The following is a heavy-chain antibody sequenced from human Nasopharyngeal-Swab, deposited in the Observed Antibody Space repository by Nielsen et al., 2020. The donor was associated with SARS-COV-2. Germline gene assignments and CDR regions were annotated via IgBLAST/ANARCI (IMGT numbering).Heavy chain of an antibody. CDR2: ISTSGDTT. Sequence: GESLKISCAASGFPFSTSVMTWVRQAPGKGLDWVSLISTSGDTTFYTNSVEGRFTISRDNSRNTLFLQMSSLRAEDTAVYYCAKDGVATTHPYYFDYWGQGTLVTVSS. V-gene: IGHV3-23*01. J-gene: IGHJ4*02. CDR1: GFPFSTSV. CDR3: AKDGVATTHPYYFDY. D-gene: IGHD5-12*01.